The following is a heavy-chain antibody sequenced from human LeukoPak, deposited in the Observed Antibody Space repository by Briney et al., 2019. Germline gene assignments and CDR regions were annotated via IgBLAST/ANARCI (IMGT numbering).Heavy chain of an antibody. CDR2: FDPEDGKT. D-gene: IGHD2-2*01. J-gene: IGHJ6*03. Sequence: ASAKVSCKVSGYTIIELSMQWVRQAPGKGLEWMGGFDPEDGKTIYAQRFQGRVTMTEDTSTDTAYMELSSLRSEDTAVYYCATPSPVLVAIGPTYYYMDVWGKGTTVTVSS. CDR1: GYTIIELS. CDR3: ATPSPVLVAIGPTYYYMDV. V-gene: IGHV1-24*01.